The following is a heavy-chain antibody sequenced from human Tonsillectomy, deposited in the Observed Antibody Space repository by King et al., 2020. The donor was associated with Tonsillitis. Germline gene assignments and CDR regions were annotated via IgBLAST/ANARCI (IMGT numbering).Heavy chain of an antibody. CDR2: IGTAGDT. V-gene: IGHV3-13*04. D-gene: IGHD5-12*01. CDR1: GFTFSRHD. CDR3: ARMGHHHSGLSDWYFDL. J-gene: IGHJ2*01. Sequence: VQLVESGGGLVQPGGSLRLSCAASGFTFSRHDMHWVRQPTGKGLEWVSAIGTAGDTYYPGSVKGRFTIFRENAKNSLYLQMNSLRAGDTAVYYCARMGHHHSGLSDWYFDLWGRGTLVTVSS.